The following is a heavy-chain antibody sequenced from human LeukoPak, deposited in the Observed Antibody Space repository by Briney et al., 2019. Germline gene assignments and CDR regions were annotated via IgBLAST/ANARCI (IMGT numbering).Heavy chain of an antibody. CDR3: AKGTSSSWYKSFYYFDY. CDR1: GFTFSSYA. D-gene: IGHD6-13*01. Sequence: GGSLRLSCAASGFTFSSYAMSWVRQAPGKGLEWVSAISGSGGSTYYADSVKGRFTISRDNSKDTLYLQMSSLRAEDTAVYYCAKGTSSSWYKSFYYFDYWGQGTLVTVSS. V-gene: IGHV3-23*01. J-gene: IGHJ4*02. CDR2: ISGSGGST.